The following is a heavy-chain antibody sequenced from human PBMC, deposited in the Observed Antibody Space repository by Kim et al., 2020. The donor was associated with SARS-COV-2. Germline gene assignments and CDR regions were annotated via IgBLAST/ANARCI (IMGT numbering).Heavy chain of an antibody. CDR2: LSRSGATT. CDR3: AKSPINITGYFDF. CDR1: GLTFKNTA. D-gene: IGHD1-20*01. V-gene: IGHV3-23*01. Sequence: GRSLRLSCSASGLTFKNTAMTWVRQAPGKGLQWISTLSRSGATTYYADSVRGRFTISRDNAKNTVYLQMDNLRTDDSAIYYCAKSPINITGYFDFWGQGSLVTVSS. J-gene: IGHJ4*02.